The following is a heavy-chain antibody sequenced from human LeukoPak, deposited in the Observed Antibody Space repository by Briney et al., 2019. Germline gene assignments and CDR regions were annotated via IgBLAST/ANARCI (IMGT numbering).Heavy chain of an antibody. CDR1: GFTFSSYG. CDR2: ISGSGGST. CDR3: ARVYGSGSNSYWYFDL. Sequence: PGGSLRLSCAASGFTFSSYGMSWVRQAPGKGLEWVSAISGSGGSTYYADSVKGRFTISRDNSKNTLYLQMKSLRAEDTAVYYCARVYGSGSNSYWYFDLWGRGTLVTVSS. D-gene: IGHD3-10*01. J-gene: IGHJ2*01. V-gene: IGHV3-23*01.